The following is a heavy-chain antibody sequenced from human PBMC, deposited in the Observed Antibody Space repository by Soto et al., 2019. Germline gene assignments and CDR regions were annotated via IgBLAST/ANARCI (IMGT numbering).Heavy chain of an antibody. D-gene: IGHD6-19*01. J-gene: IGHJ6*02. V-gene: IGHV3-30-3*01. CDR2: VSFDGSNK. Sequence: QMQLVESGGGVVQPGGSLRLCCAASEFTFNYYPMHWVRQAPGKGLEWVAVVSFDGSNKYYADSVKGRFTISKDNSKNTLYLQMNSLRREDTAVYYCARLPGPLVAVLYIYPLDGREAMSDVDVWGQGTTVTVSS. CDR1: EFTFNYYP. CDR3: ARLPGPLVAVLYIYPLDGREAMSDVDV.